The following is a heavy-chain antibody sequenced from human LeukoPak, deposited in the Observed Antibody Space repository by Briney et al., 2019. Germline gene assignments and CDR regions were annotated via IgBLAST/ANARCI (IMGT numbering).Heavy chain of an antibody. CDR2: INHSGST. Sequence: PSETLSLTCAVYGGSFSGYYWSWIRQPPGKGLEWIGEINHSGSTNYNPSLKSRVTISVDTSKNQFSLKLSSVTAADTAVYYCASVVTGGEDYWGQGTLVTVSS. D-gene: IGHD3-22*01. CDR3: ASVVTGGEDY. V-gene: IGHV4-34*01. J-gene: IGHJ4*02. CDR1: GGSFSGYY.